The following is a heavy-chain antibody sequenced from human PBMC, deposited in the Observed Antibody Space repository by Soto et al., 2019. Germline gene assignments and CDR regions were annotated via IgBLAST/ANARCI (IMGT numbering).Heavy chain of an antibody. CDR1: GVSISSGGYS. V-gene: IGHV4-30-2*01. Sequence: SETRSLTCAVSGVSISSGGYSWSWIRQPPGKGLEWIGYIYHSGSTYYNPSLKSRVTISVDRSKNQFSLKLSSVTAADTAVYYCAGKPNALYYFDYWGQGTPVTVSS. CDR2: IYHSGST. J-gene: IGHJ4*02. D-gene: IGHD2-8*01. CDR3: AGKPNALYYFDY.